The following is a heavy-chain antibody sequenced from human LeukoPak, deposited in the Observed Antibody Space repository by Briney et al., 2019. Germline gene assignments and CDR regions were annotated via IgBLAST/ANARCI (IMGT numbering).Heavy chain of an antibody. J-gene: IGHJ4*02. V-gene: IGHV3-23*01. CDR1: RLSFSSYS. D-gene: IGHD2-2*01. Sequence: QPGGSLRLSCAASRLSFSSYSMRWVRQAPGKGLEWDSAISGSGGSTYYAHCGKGRFTISRANSTNTLYLQMNSLRAEDTAVYYCAKALEGGVPAADFDYWGQGTLVTVSS. CDR3: AKALEGGVPAADFDY. CDR2: ISGSGGST.